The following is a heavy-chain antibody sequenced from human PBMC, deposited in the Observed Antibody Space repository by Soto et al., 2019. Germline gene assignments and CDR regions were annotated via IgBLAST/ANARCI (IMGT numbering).Heavy chain of an antibody. CDR2: ISIRGDYR. CDR1: GFTFSSSG. CDR3: ANHGGFDF. D-gene: IGHD4-17*01. J-gene: IGHJ3*01. Sequence: EGQLLQSGGGLVQPGESLRLSCAASGFTFSSSGMSWVRQAPGKGLEWVSSISIRGDYRYYADSVKGRFTISRDNSKNKLYLQMSSLTAEDTALYYCANHGGFDFWSQGTMVAVSS. V-gene: IGHV3-23*01.